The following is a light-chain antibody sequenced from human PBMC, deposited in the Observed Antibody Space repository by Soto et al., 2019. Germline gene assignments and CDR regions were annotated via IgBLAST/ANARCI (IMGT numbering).Light chain of an antibody. CDR3: QHYYTYPYT. V-gene: IGKV1-5*03. CDR1: QNINNL. Sequence: DIQMTQSPSTLSASVGDRVTISCRASQNINNLLAWYQQKPGKVPKLLIYKASSLESGVPSRFSGSGSGTDFTLTISSLQPDDFANYYCQHYYTYPYTFGQGTKLEIK. CDR2: KAS. J-gene: IGKJ2*01.